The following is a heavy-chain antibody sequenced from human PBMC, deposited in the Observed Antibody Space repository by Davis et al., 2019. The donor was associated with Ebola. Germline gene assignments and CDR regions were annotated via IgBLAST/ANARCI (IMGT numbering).Heavy chain of an antibody. V-gene: IGHV4-4*02. CDR1: GGSISSSNW. Sequence: MPSETLSLTCAVSGGSISSSNWWRWVRQPPGKGLEWIGEIYHSGSTNYNPSLKSRVTISVDKSKNQFSLKLSSVTAADTAVYYCARGRGTWELLPDDYWGQGTLVTVSS. D-gene: IGHD1-26*01. CDR3: ARGRGTWELLPDDY. J-gene: IGHJ4*02. CDR2: IYHSGST.